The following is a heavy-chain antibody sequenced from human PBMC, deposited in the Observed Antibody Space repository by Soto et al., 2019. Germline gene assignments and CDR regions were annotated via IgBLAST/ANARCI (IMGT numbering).Heavy chain of an antibody. CDR1: GYTFFSFW. Sequence: GESLKISCHGSGYTFFSFWIVWVRQVPGKGLEWVGRIDPGDSSATYSPTFQGHVTISADRSTRSAYLQWRSLRASDTAIYFCARRYCSRADCYSDSWGQGXLVTVSS. J-gene: IGHJ4*02. CDR2: IDPGDSSA. CDR3: ARRYCSRADCYSDS. D-gene: IGHD2-2*01. V-gene: IGHV5-10-1*01.